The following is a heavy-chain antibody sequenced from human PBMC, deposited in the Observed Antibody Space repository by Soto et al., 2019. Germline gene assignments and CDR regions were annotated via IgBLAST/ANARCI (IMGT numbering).Heavy chain of an antibody. CDR3: ARDRNFDFWSGYYFDY. CDR1: GDSVSSNSAA. V-gene: IGHV6-1*01. D-gene: IGHD3-3*01. J-gene: IGHJ4*02. Sequence: SQTLSLTCAISGDSVSSNSAAWNWIRQSPSRGLEWLGRTYYRSKWYNDYAVSVKSRITIIPDTSKNQFSLQLNSVTPEDTAVYYCARDRNFDFWSGYYFDYWGQGTLVTVSS. CDR2: TYYRSKWYN.